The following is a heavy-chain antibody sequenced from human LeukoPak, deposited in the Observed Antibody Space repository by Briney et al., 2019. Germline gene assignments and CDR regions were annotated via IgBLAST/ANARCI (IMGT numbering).Heavy chain of an antibody. CDR3: ARDRRGSFYTFDL. D-gene: IGHD1-26*01. Sequence: SETLSLTCSVSGASINGYFWSWVRQTPEKGLQWIGYVSHTGATTSNPTLESRVSITIDTSKGQISLTMTSVTAADSALYYCARDRRGSFYTFDLWGPGTIVSVS. J-gene: IGHJ3*01. CDR2: VSHTGAT. V-gene: IGHV4-59*01. CDR1: GASINGYF.